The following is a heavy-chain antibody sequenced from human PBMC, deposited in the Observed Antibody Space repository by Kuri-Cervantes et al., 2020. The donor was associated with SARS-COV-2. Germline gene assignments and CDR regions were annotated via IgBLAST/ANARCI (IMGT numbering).Heavy chain of an antibody. CDR2: INQESSEK. J-gene: IGHJ4*02. V-gene: IGHV3-7*01. D-gene: IGHD1-7*01. CDR3: ARDLRELQFTY. Sequence: GESLKISCAASGFTFTYHWLSWVRQPPGKGLEWVAHINQESSEKWYGDSVKGRFTISRDNAENSVYLQMNSLRAEDTAVYYCARDLRELQFTYWGQGTLVTVSS. CDR1: GFTFTYHW.